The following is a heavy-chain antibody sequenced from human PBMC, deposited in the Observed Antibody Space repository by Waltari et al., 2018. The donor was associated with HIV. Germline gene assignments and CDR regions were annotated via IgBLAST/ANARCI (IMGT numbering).Heavy chain of an antibody. Sequence: GESGGGLVQPGGSLRLSCAASGFTFSSSWMHWVRQAPGKGLVWVSRINGDGSSTDDADSVKGRFTISRDNAKNTLYLQVNTLRAEDTAVYFCARDAALFDWGQGTLVTVSS. CDR3: ARDAALFD. CDR1: GFTFSSSW. D-gene: IGHD3-10*02. CDR2: INGDGSST. J-gene: IGHJ4*02. V-gene: IGHV3-74*01.